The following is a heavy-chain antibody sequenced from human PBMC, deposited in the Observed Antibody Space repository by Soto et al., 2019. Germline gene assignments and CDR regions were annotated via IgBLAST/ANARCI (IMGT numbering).Heavy chain of an antibody. CDR1: GYTFTSYG. V-gene: IGHV1-18*01. D-gene: IGHD5-12*01. Sequence: ASVKVSCKASGYTFTSYGISWVRQAPGQGPEWMGWISAYNGNTNYAQKLQGRVTMTTDTSTSTAYMELRSLRSDDTAVYYCARDRRRWLQFTHKFPRFDYWGQGTLVTVSS. CDR2: ISAYNGNT. J-gene: IGHJ4*02. CDR3: ARDRRRWLQFTHKFPRFDY.